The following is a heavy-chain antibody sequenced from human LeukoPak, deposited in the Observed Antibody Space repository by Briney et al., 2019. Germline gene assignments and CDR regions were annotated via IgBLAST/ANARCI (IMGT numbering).Heavy chain of an antibody. CDR2: IYYSGST. D-gene: IGHD3-10*01. CDR1: GGSISSSSYY. CDR3: ARIAPYYGPERYFDF. Sequence: SETLSLTCTVSGGSISSSSYYWGWIRQPPGKGLEWIGSIYYSGSTYYNPSLKSRVTISVDTSKNQFSLKLSSVTAADTAVYYCARIAPYYGPERYFDFWGQGTLVTVSS. J-gene: IGHJ4*02. V-gene: IGHV4-39*07.